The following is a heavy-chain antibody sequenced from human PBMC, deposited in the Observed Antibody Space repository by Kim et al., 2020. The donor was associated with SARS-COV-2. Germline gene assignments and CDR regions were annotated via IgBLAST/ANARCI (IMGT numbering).Heavy chain of an antibody. Sequence: GESLKISCKGSGYSFTSYWISWVRQMPGKGLEWMGRIDPSDSYTNYSPSFQGHVTISADKSISTAYLQWSSLKASDTAMYYCARHLSFGEYNPSGYYYYGMDVWGQGTTVTVSS. CDR1: GYSFTSYW. D-gene: IGHD3-10*01. J-gene: IGHJ6*02. CDR2: IDPSDSYT. CDR3: ARHLSFGEYNPSGYYYYGMDV. V-gene: IGHV5-10-1*01.